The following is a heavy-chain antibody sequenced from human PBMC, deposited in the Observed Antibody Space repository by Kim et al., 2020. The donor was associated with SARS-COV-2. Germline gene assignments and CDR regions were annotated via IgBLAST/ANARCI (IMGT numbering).Heavy chain of an antibody. CDR3: ARGLDVITMIVVVKGPLGY. Sequence: ASVKVSCKASGYTFTGYYMHWVRQAPGQGLEWMGWINPNSGGTNYAQKFQGRVTMTRDTSISTAYMELSRLRSDDTAVYYCARGLDVITMIVVVKGPLGYWGQGTLVTVSS. CDR1: GYTFTGYY. V-gene: IGHV1-2*02. J-gene: IGHJ4*02. CDR2: INPNSGGT. D-gene: IGHD3-22*01.